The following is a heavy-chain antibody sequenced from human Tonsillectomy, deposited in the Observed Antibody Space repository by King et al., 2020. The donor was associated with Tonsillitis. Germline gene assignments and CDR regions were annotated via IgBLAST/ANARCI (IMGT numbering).Heavy chain of an antibody. V-gene: IGHV5-51*01. CDR3: VRRGGKGEYRDVYFDY. D-gene: IGHD4-17*01. Sequence: QLVQSGAEVKKPGESLKISCQGSGYNFSTYWIGWVRRMPGKGLEWMGIIYPGDSDTRYSPSFQGQVSISVDKSITTAYLQWSSLKATDTAMYYCVRRGGKGEYRDVYFDYGGQGTQVTVSS. CDR2: IYPGDSDT. CDR1: GYNFSTYW. J-gene: IGHJ4*02.